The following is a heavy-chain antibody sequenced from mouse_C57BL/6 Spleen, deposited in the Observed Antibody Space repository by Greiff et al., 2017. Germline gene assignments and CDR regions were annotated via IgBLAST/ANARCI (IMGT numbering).Heavy chain of an antibody. Sequence: VQLQQSGPELVKPGASVKISCKASGYSFTDYNMNWVKQSNGKSLEWIGVINPNYGTTSYNQKFKGKATLTVDQSSSTAYMQLNSLTSEDSAVYYCAMTYGSSWCYAMDYWGQGTSVTVSS. J-gene: IGHJ4*01. D-gene: IGHD1-1*01. CDR3: AMTYGSSWCYAMDY. CDR1: GYSFTDYN. V-gene: IGHV1-39*01. CDR2: INPNYGTT.